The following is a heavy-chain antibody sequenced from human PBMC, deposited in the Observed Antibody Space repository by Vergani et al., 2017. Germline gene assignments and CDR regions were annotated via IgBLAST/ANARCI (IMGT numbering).Heavy chain of an antibody. D-gene: IGHD5-18*01. V-gene: IGHV3-21*02. CDR2: ISSSSSYI. CDR1: GFTFDTYT. Sequence: EVQLLESGGGLVQPGGSRRLSCAGAGFTFDTYTMAYVRQAPGKGLEWVSSISSSSSYIYYADSVKGRFTISRDNAKNSLYLQMNSLRAEDTAVYYCARDRDTAMVHDYWGQGTLVTVSS. CDR3: ARDRDTAMVHDY. J-gene: IGHJ4*02.